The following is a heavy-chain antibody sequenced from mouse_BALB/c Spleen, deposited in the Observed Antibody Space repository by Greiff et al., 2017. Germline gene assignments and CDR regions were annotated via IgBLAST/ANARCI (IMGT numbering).Heavy chain of an antibody. CDR2: IRNKANGYTT. J-gene: IGHJ2*01. Sequence: EVQLQESGGGLVQPGGSLRLSCATSGFTFTDYYMSWVRQPPGKALEWLGFIRNKANGYTTEYSASVKGRFTISRDNCQSILYLQRNTLRAEDSANYYCTRLGTSDYYGSSYDYFDYWGQGTTLTVSA. CDR1: GFTFTDYY. D-gene: IGHD1-1*01. CDR3: TRLGTSDYYGSSYDYFDY. V-gene: IGHV7-3*02.